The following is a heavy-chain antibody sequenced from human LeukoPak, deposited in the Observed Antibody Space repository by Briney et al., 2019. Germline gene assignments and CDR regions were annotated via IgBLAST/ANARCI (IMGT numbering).Heavy chain of an antibody. CDR3: ARVQPRLITIFGVVIPDDAFDI. Sequence: GRSLRLSCTASGFTFTNYGMHWVRQAPGKGLEWVAVIWYDGSNQYYTDSVKGRFTISRDNSKSTLYLQMNSLRAEDTAVYYCARVQPRLITIFGVVIPDDAFDIWGQGTMVTVSS. V-gene: IGHV3-33*01. CDR1: GFTFTNYG. J-gene: IGHJ3*02. CDR2: IWYDGSNQ. D-gene: IGHD3-3*01.